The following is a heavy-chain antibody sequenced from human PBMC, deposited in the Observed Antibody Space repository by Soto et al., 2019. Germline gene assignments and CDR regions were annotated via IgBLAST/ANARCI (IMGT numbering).Heavy chain of an antibody. J-gene: IGHJ5*02. V-gene: IGHV1-8*01. D-gene: IGHD3-3*01. CDR2: MNPNSGNT. CDR3: ARVSKKKYYDLWSGINWFEP. CDR1: GYTFTSYD. Sequence: VASVKVSCKASGYTFTSYDINWVRQATGQGLELMGWMNPNSGNTGYAQKLQGRVTMTRNTSISTAYMELSSLRSEDTAVYYCARVSKKKYYDLWSGINWFEPWGQGTLVTVSS.